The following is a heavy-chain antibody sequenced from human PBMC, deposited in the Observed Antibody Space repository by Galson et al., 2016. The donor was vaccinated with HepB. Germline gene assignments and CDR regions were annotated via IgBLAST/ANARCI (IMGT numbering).Heavy chain of an antibody. CDR3: VRDFWNGAYSDRGY. Sequence: SLRLSCAASGFTFSNYWIYWVRQVPGKGLIWISRINTDGTASDYADSVRGRFTISRDNAKNTVYLQMNSLRAEDTAVYYCVRDFWNGAYSDRGYWGQGTLVTVSS. J-gene: IGHJ4*02. V-gene: IGHV3-74*01. D-gene: IGHD3-3*01. CDR1: GFTFSNYW. CDR2: INTDGTAS.